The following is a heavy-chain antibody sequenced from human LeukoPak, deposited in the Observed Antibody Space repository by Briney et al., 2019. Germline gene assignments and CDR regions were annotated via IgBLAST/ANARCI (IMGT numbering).Heavy chain of an antibody. Sequence: PSETLSLTCAVYGGSFSGYYWSWIRQPPGKGLEWIGEINHSGSTNYNPSLKSRVTISVDTSKNQLSLKLSSVTAADTAVYYCARARWPQPRGFDPWGQGTLVTVSS. J-gene: IGHJ5*02. CDR1: GGSFSGYY. D-gene: IGHD5-24*01. V-gene: IGHV4-34*01. CDR3: ARARWPQPRGFDP. CDR2: INHSGST.